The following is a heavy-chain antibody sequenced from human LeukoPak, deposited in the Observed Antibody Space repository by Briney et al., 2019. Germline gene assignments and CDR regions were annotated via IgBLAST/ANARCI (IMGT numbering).Heavy chain of an antibody. Sequence: GGSLRLSCAASGFTFSSYTMDWVRQALGQGLEWVSTISDPHSGSQTHYADSVKGRFTISRDDSQNTVYLQMNSLRAEDTAVYYCAANGGPFDFWGQGTLVTVSS. J-gene: IGHJ4*02. V-gene: IGHV3-23*01. CDR3: AANGGPFDF. D-gene: IGHD4-23*01. CDR2: ISDPHSGSQT. CDR1: GFTFSSYT.